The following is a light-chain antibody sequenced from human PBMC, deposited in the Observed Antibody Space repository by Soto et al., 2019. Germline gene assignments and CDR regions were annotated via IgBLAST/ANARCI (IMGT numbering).Light chain of an antibody. J-gene: IGKJ1*01. CDR3: QQSYSTPQT. CDR2: AAS. CDR1: QSVSTW. Sequence: IQMHPYPYTLSASVGDSVPVTCRASQSVSTWLAWYQQKPGKAPKLLIYAASSLQSGVPSRFSGSGSGTDFTLTISSLQPEDFATYYCQQSYSTPQTFGQGTKVDI. V-gene: IGKV1-39*01.